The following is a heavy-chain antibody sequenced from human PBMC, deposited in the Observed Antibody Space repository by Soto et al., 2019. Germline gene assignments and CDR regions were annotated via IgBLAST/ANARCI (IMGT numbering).Heavy chain of an antibody. CDR1: GCTFTSYG. V-gene: IGHV1-18*01. CDR2: ISAYNGNT. Sequence: GASVKVSCKASGCTFTSYGISWVRQAPGQGLEWMGWISAYNGNTNYAQKLQGRVTMTTDTSTSTAYMELRSLRSDDTAVYYCASDPFSYIVVVPAAMYRFDPWGQGTLVTVSS. J-gene: IGHJ5*02. CDR3: ASDPFSYIVVVPAAMYRFDP. D-gene: IGHD2-2*01.